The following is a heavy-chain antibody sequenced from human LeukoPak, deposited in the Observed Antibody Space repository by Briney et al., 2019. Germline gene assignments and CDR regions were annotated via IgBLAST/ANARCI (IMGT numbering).Heavy chain of an antibody. Sequence: GKSLRLSCAASGFTFSGYPIHWVRQAPGKGLEWVAVISYDGSNKYYADSVKGRFTISRDNSKNTLYLQMNSLRAEDTAVYYCAKAGMDVWGQGTTVTVSS. CDR1: GFTFSGYP. CDR2: ISYDGSNK. CDR3: AKAGMDV. V-gene: IGHV3-30-3*02. J-gene: IGHJ6*02.